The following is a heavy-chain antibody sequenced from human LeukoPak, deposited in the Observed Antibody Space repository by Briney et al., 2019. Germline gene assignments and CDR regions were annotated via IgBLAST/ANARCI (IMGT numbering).Heavy chain of an antibody. J-gene: IGHJ5*02. V-gene: IGHV4-39*01. CDR2: IYYSGST. D-gene: IGHD4-17*01. CDR1: GGSISSGGYY. CDR3: ARHYTYGDYAYFDP. Sequence: PSETLSLTCTVSGGSISSGGYYWGWIRQPPGKGLEWIGSIYYSGSTYYNPSLKSRVTISVDTSKDQFSLKLSSVTAADTAVYYCARHYTYGDYAYFDPWGQGTLVTVSS.